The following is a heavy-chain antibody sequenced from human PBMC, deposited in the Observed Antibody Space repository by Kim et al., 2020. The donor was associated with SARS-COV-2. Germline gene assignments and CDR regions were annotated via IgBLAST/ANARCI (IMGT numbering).Heavy chain of an antibody. Sequence: YAASVKGRFNISRDDHKSVAYLQMNSLKSEDAAVYYCTRDIQASGDAFDMWGQGTMVTVSS. D-gene: IGHD6-19*01. J-gene: IGHJ3*02. CDR3: TRDIQASGDAFDM. V-gene: IGHV3-49*02.